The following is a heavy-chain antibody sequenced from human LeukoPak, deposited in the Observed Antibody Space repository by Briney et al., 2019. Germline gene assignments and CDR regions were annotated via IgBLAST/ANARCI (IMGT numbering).Heavy chain of an antibody. CDR3: SREAYDSSSYYYGGVFDY. J-gene: IGHJ4*02. D-gene: IGHD3-22*01. V-gene: IGHV3-74*01. CDR1: GFTFSRYW. CDR2: INSDGSST. Sequence: GGSLRLSCAGSGFTFSRYWMHWVRQAAGKGLEWVARINSDGSSTNYADSLKRRFTSSRDNAKIPLYLQMNSLRAEDTAVYYCSREAYDSSSYYYGGVFDYWGRGTLVTVSS.